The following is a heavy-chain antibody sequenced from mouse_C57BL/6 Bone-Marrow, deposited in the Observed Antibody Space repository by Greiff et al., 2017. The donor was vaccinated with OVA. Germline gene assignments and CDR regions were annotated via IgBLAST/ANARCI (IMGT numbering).Heavy chain of an antibody. CDR1: GYTFTSYG. V-gene: IGHV1-81*01. J-gene: IGHJ1*03. D-gene: IGHD3-1*01. CDR3: ARGGAMYFDV. CDR2: IYPRSGNT. Sequence: QVQLKESGAELARPGASVKLSCKASGYTFTSYGISWVKQRTGQGLEWIGEIYPRSGNTYYNEKFKGKATLTADKSSSTAYMELRSLTSEDSAVYFCARGGAMYFDVWGTGTTVTVSS.